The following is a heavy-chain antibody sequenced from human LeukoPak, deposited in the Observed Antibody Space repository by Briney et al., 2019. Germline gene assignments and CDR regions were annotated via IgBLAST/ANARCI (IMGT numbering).Heavy chain of an antibody. CDR2: VTGPADTT. D-gene: IGHD5-24*01. CDR3: AKGAAIDH. V-gene: IGHV3-23*01. J-gene: IGHJ4*02. Sequence: PGGSLRLSCAASGFSFSTYGMHWVRQAPGKGLEWVAAVTGPADTTYYADSVKGRFTISRDSFKDTVYLQMNRLGAGDTALYYCAKGAAIDHWGQGTLVTVSS. CDR1: GFSFSTYG.